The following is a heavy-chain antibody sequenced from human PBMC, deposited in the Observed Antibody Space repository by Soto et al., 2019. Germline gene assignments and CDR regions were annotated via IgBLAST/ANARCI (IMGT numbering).Heavy chain of an antibody. D-gene: IGHD3-10*01. V-gene: IGHV4-31*03. CDR2: ISNSGRT. Sequence: SETLSLTCTVSGYSINRGAYYWTWICQHPGKGLEWIGYISNSGRTYYNPSLKSRVTISVDKSKNQFSLKLSSVTAADTAVYYCARVYMVRGTIIRYFDYWGQGTLVTVS. CDR3: ARVYMVRGTIIRYFDY. CDR1: GYSINRGAYY. J-gene: IGHJ4*02.